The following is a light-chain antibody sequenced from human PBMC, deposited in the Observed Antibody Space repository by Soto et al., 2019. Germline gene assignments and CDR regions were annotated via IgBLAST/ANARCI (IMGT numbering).Light chain of an antibody. J-gene: IGKJ5*01. CDR1: QSVRSSN. CDR3: QQYNNWPPIT. CDR2: GAS. V-gene: IGKV3-15*01. Sequence: VLTQSPGPLSLSPGERATLSCRASQSVRSSNLAWYQQKPGQAPRLLIYGASTRATGIPARFSGSGSGTEFTLTISSLQSEDFAVYYCQQYNNWPPITFGQGTRLEIK.